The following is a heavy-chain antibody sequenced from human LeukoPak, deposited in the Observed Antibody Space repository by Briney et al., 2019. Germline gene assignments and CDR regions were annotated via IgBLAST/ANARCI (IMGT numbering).Heavy chain of an antibody. V-gene: IGHV3-33*01. CDR3: AREGAPFRWYFDL. J-gene: IGHJ2*01. CDR2: IWYDGSNK. CDR1: GFTFSSYG. D-gene: IGHD2-21*01. Sequence: GRSLRLSCAASGFTFSSYGMHWVRQAPGKGLEWVAVIWYDGSNKYYADSVKGRFTISRDNSKNTLYLQMNSLRAEDTAVYYCAREGAPFRWYFDLWGRGTLVTVSS.